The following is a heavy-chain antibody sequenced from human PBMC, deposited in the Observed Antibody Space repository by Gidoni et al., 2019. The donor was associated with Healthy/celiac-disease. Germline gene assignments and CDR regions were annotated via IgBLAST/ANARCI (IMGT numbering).Heavy chain of an antibody. CDR1: GCSTSSGGYF. CDR2: IYHSGST. D-gene: IGHD3-22*01. J-gene: IGHJ4*02. Sequence: QLQLQESGSGLVKPSQTLSLTCAVSGCSTSSGGYFWSWIRQPPGKGLEWIGYIYHSGSTYYNPSLKSRVTISVDRSKNQFSLKLSSVTAADTAVYYCARENDSSGSPFDYWGQGTLVTVSS. CDR3: ARENDSSGSPFDY. V-gene: IGHV4-30-2*01.